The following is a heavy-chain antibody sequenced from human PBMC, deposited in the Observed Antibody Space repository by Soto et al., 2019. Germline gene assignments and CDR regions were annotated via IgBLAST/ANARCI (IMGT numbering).Heavy chain of an antibody. Sequence: EVQLVESGGGLVQPGGSLRLSCAASGITVITNYFSWVRQAPGQGLEWVSGIYSDGSTHYADSVKGRFTISRDNSKDTLYLQMTPLRAEDTGVYYCTRDPTTSIVTDYWGQGTVVTVSS. CDR1: GITVITNY. CDR3: TRDPTTSIVTDY. J-gene: IGHJ4*02. V-gene: IGHV3-66*01. CDR2: IYSDGST. D-gene: IGHD2-21*01.